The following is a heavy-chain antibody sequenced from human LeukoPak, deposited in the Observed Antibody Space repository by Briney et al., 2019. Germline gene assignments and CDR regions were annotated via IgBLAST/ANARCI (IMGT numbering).Heavy chain of an antibody. Sequence: SETLSLTCTVAGGSISSSSYDWGWIRQPPGKGLEWIGSIYDSGSTYYNPSLKSRVTISVDPSTNQFSLKLSSVTAPDTAVYYCARRSHGRLDYWGQGTLVTVSS. D-gene: IGHD3-10*01. CDR2: IYDSGST. CDR3: ARRSHGRLDY. CDR1: GGSISSSSYD. V-gene: IGHV4-39*07. J-gene: IGHJ4*02.